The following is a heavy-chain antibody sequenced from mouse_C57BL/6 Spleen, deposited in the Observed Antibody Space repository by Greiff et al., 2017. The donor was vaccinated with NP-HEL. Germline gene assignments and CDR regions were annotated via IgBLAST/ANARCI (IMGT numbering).Heavy chain of an antibody. D-gene: IGHD2-3*01. J-gene: IGHJ4*01. CDR3: ARDDGYRYYYAMDY. CDR2: IHPNSGST. V-gene: IGHV1-64*01. CDR1: GYTFTSYW. Sequence: QVQLQQPGAELVKPGASVKLSCKASGYTFTSYWMHWVKQRPGQGLEWIGMIHPNSGSTNYNEKFKSKATLTVDKSSSTAYMQLSSLTSEDSAVYYCARDDGYRYYYAMDYWGQGTSVTVSS.